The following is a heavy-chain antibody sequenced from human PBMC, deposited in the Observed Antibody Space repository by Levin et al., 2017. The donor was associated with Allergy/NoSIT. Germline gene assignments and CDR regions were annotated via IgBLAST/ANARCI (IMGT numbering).Heavy chain of an antibody. Sequence: GESLKISCAASGFTFSSYGMNWVRQAPGKGLEWVSYISSGGVIYYADSVKGRFTISRDNGKNSLYLQMNSLRAEDTALYYCARGSYGVFDYWGQGTLVTVSS. CDR3: ARGSYGVFDY. V-gene: IGHV3-48*01. CDR1: GFTFSSYG. J-gene: IGHJ4*02. CDR2: ISSGGVI. D-gene: IGHD5-18*01.